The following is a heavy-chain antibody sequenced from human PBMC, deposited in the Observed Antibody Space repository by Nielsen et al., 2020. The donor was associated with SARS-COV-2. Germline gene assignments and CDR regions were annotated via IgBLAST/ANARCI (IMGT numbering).Heavy chain of an antibody. J-gene: IGHJ4*02. CDR2: ISGSGGST. CDR3: ARDDSNYGDYAPIDC. CDR1: GFTFSSYA. D-gene: IGHD4-17*01. Sequence: GGSLRLSCAASGFTFSSYAMSWVRQAPGKGLEWVSAISGSGGSTYYADSVKGRFTISRDNAKSSLYLQMSSLRAEDTALYYCARDDSNYGDYAPIDCWGQGTQVTVSS. V-gene: IGHV3-23*01.